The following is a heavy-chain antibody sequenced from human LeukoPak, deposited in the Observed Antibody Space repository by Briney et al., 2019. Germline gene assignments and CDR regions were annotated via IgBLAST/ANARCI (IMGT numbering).Heavy chain of an antibody. CDR3: ARGIVGATTSDTIDY. J-gene: IGHJ4*02. V-gene: IGHV4-34*01. CDR2: INHSGST. D-gene: IGHD1-26*01. CDR1: GGSFSGYY. Sequence: SETLSLTCAVYGGSFSGYYWSWIRQPRGKGLEWIGEINHSGSTNYNPSLKSRVTISVDTSKNQFSLKLSSVTAADTAVYYCARGIVGATTSDTIDYWGQGTLVTVSS.